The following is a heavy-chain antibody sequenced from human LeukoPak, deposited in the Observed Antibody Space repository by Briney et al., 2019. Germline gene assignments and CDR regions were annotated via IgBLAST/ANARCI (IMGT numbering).Heavy chain of an antibody. Sequence: SDTLSLTCAVSGYSITSSSWWGWIRQPPGKGLEWIGYIYHSGTTYYNPSLQSRVTMSVGTSKNQFSLKLSSVTAVDTAVYYCARDRLDYYDSSGYLDYWGQGILVTVSS. V-gene: IGHV4-28*03. CDR3: ARDRLDYYDSSGYLDY. CDR1: GYSITSSSW. CDR2: IYHSGTT. D-gene: IGHD3-22*01. J-gene: IGHJ4*02.